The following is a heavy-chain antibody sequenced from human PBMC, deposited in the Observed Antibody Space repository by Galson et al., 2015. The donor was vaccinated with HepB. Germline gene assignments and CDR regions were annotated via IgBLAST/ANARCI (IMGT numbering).Heavy chain of an antibody. J-gene: IGHJ6*03. Sequence: SVKVSCKASGYTFSSYAMHWVRQAPGQRLEWMAWITGGSGYTKYSQKFQGRVTITRDTSASTAYMELSSLRSEDTAVYYCARGSLPWGPGGGAYYYMDVWGKGTTVTVSS. CDR1: GYTFSSYA. CDR3: ARGSLPWGPGGGAYYYMDV. V-gene: IGHV1-3*01. CDR2: ITGGSGYT. D-gene: IGHD2-8*02.